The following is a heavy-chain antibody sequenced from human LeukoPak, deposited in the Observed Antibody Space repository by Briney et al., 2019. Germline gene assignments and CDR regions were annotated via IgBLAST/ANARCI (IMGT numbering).Heavy chain of an antibody. J-gene: IGHJ4*02. CDR2: INPYSGGT. CDR1: GYTFTDYY. Sequence: ASVKVSCKASGYTFTDYYIHCVRQAPGQGLEWMGRINPYSGGTNYAQKFQGRVTMTRDTSITTAYMEVSRLRSDDTAVYYCARTYRKNGYNYVDYWGQGTLVTVSS. D-gene: IGHD5-24*01. CDR3: ARTYRKNGYNYVDY. V-gene: IGHV1-2*06.